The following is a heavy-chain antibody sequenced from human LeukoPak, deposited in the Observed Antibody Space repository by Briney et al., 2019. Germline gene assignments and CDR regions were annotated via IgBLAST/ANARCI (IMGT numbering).Heavy chain of an antibody. CDR3: ARDGHYDFWSGYPFDP. CDR1: GYTFTGYY. D-gene: IGHD3-3*01. V-gene: IGHV1-2*02. J-gene: IGHJ5*02. CDR2: INPNSGGT. Sequence: ASVKVSRKASGYTFTGYYMHWVRQAPGQGLEWMGWINPNSGGTNYAQKFQGRVTMTRDTSISTAYMELSRLRSDDTAVYYCARDGHYDFWSGYPFDPWGQGTLVTVSS.